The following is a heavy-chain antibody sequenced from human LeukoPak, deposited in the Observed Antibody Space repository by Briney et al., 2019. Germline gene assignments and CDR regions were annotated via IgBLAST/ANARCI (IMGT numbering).Heavy chain of an antibody. CDR3: ARRPPQLGTFDF. Sequence: SETLSLTCTVSGGSISNYCWTWIRQPPGKGLEWIGYIYYSGSTNYNPSLKSRVTISIDTSKNQFSLKLTSVTAADTAVYYCARRPPQLGTFDFWGQGTMVTVSS. J-gene: IGHJ3*01. CDR1: GGSISNYC. V-gene: IGHV4-59*01. CDR2: IYYSGST. D-gene: IGHD3-10*01.